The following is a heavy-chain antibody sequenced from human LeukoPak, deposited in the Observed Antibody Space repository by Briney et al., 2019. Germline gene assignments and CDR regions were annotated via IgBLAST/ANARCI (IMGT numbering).Heavy chain of an antibody. CDR1: GYTFTTYY. CDR3: ARVLGAHRYGSIDH. D-gene: IGHD5-18*01. V-gene: IGHV1-46*01. Sequence: ASVKVSYKASGYTFTTYYMHWVRQAPGQGLEWMGIINPSSGSTSYAQKFQGRVTMTRDTSTSTVYMELSSLRSEDTAIYYCARVLGAHRYGSIDHWGQGTLVTVSS. J-gene: IGHJ4*02. CDR2: INPSSGST.